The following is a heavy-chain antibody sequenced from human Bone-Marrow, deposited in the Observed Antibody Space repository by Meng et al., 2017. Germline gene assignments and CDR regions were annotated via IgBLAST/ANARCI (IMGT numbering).Heavy chain of an antibody. V-gene: IGHV3-15*01. Sequence: GLVGWVRPGSGKGLGVGGPNKGKTDGGENRQPATVKGQFTIPRKDSKNTLYLQMSSLKTEDTAVYYCTTDQPILLWLGDHEVWFDPWGQGTLVTVSS. J-gene: IGHJ5*02. CDR1: GL. CDR3: TTDQPILLWLGDHEVWFDP. D-gene: IGHD3-10*01. CDR2: KGKTDGGEN.